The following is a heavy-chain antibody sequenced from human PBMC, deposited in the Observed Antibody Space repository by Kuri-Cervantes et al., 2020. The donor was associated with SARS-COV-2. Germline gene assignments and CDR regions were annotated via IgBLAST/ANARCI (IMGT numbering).Heavy chain of an antibody. CDR1: GGSISSGGYS. Sequence: LRLSCAVSGGSISSGGYSWSWTRQPPGKGLEWIGYIYHSGSTYYNPSLKSRVTISVDRSKNQFSLKLSSVTAADTAVYYCARGLGRFDPWGQGTLVTVSS. V-gene: IGHV4-30-2*01. D-gene: IGHD1-26*01. CDR2: IYHSGST. CDR3: ARGLGRFDP. J-gene: IGHJ5*02.